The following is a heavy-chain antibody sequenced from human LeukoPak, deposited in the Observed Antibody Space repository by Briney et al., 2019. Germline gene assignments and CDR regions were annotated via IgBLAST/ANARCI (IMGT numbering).Heavy chain of an antibody. CDR1: GGTFSSYA. V-gene: IGHV1-69*01. CDR3: ARGGWSGDSSSWFPSWLDP. D-gene: IGHD6-13*01. Sequence: SVKVSCKASGGTFSSYAISWVRQAPGQGLEWMGGIIPIFVTANYAQKFQGRVTITADESTSTAYMELSSLRSEDTAVYYCARGGWSGDSSSWFPSWLDPWGQGTLVTVSS. J-gene: IGHJ5*02. CDR2: IIPIFVTA.